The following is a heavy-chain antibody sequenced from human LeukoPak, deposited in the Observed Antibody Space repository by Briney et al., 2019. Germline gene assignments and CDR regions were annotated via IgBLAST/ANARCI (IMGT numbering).Heavy chain of an antibody. CDR3: ARAVAVAGSAFDY. CDR2: IYTRGKT. J-gene: IGHJ4*02. D-gene: IGHD6-13*01. CDR1: GGSVSSYY. V-gene: IGHV4-4*09. Sequence: SETLSLTCTVSGGSVSSYYWSWIRQPPGKGLEWIGYIYTRGKTNSNPSLKGRVTISGDTSKNQFSLKLSSVTAADTAVYFCARAVAVAGSAFDYWGQGTLVTVSS.